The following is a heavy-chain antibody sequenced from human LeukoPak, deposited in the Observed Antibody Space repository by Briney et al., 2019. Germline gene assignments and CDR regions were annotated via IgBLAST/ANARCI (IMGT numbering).Heavy chain of an antibody. D-gene: IGHD6-6*01. V-gene: IGHV1-2*02. CDR2: INPNSGGT. Sequence: ASVKVSCKASGYTFTDYYIHWVRQAPGQGLEWMGWINPNSGGTNYAQKFQGRVTMTRDTSISTAYMELSRLRSDDTAVYYCARTYSSSSTHDYWGQGTLVTVSS. CDR3: ARTYSSSSTHDY. J-gene: IGHJ4*02. CDR1: GYTFTDYY.